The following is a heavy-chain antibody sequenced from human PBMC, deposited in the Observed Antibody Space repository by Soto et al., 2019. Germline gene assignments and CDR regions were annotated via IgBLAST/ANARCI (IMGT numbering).Heavy chain of an antibody. V-gene: IGHV3-33*01. J-gene: IGHJ6*02. D-gene: IGHD6-19*01. CDR3: ARVVYSSGWYVYLDGMDV. CDR1: GFTFSSYG. CDR2: IWYDGSNK. Sequence: QVQLVESGGGVVQPGRSLRLSCAASGFTFSSYGMHWVRQAPGKGLEWVAVIWYDGSNKYYADSVKGRFTISRDNSKNTLYLQMNSLRAEDTAVYYCARVVYSSGWYVYLDGMDVWGQGTTVTVS.